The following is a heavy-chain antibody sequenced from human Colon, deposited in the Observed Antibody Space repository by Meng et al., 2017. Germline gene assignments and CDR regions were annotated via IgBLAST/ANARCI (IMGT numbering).Heavy chain of an antibody. CDR3: ARDHSSSWTYIEYYGMDV. Sequence: SETLSLTCNVSGYSISSGYNWGWIRQPPGMGLEWIGSIYHSGSTYHNPSLKSRVTISVDTSKNQFSLKLSSVTAADTALYYCARDHSSSWTYIEYYGMDVWGQGTTVTVSS. V-gene: IGHV4-38-2*02. D-gene: IGHD6-13*01. CDR1: GYSISSGYN. J-gene: IGHJ6*02. CDR2: IYHSGST.